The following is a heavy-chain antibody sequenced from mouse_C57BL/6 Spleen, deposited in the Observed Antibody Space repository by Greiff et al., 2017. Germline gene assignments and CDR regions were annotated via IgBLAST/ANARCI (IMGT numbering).Heavy chain of an antibody. J-gene: IGHJ4*01. V-gene: IGHV1-19*01. D-gene: IGHD1-1*02. CDR1: GYTFTDYY. Sequence: EVHLVESGPVLVKPGASVKMSCKASGYTFTDYYMNWVKQSHGKSLEWIGVINPYNGGTSYNQKFKGKATLTVDKSSSTVYMEINSLQSEDSAVYYCASGGTMGAMDYWGQGTSVTVSS. CDR3: ASGGTMGAMDY. CDR2: INPYNGGT.